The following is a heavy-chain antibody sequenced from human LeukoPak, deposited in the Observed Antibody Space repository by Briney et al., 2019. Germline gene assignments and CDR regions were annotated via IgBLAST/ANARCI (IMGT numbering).Heavy chain of an antibody. J-gene: IGHJ4*01. CDR2: INHSGST. CDR3: ARAGGYYDFWSGYYTGAFFDY. Sequence: SSETLSLTCAVYGGSFSGYYWSWIRQPPGKGLEWIGEINHSGSTNYNPSLKSRVTISVDTSKNQFSLKLSSVTAADTAVYYCARAGGYYDFWSGYYTGAFFDYWGQGTLVNGSS. CDR1: GGSFSGYY. V-gene: IGHV4-34*01. D-gene: IGHD3-3*01.